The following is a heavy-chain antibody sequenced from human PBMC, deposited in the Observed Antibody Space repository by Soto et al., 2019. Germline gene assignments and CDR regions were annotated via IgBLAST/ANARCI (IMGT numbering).Heavy chain of an antibody. J-gene: IGHJ1*01. CDR1: GGTFSSYA. CDR2: IIPIFGTA. V-gene: IGHV1-69*13. Sequence: ASVKVSCKASGGTFSSYAISWVRQAPGQGLEWMGGIIPIFGTANYAQKFQGRVTITADESTSTAYMELSSLRSDDTAVYYCARDSDRPYYYDSSGYSAGEYFQHWGQGTLVTVSS. D-gene: IGHD3-22*01. CDR3: ARDSDRPYYYDSSGYSAGEYFQH.